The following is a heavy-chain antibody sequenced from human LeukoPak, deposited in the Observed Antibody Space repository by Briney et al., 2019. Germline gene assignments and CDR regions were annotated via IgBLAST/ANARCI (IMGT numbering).Heavy chain of an antibody. D-gene: IGHD2-15*01. CDR3: AREGVVVRY. V-gene: IGHV3-11*04. Sequence: GGSLRLSCAASGFTFSDYYMSWIRQAPGKGLEWVSYISNSGTTKYYADSVKGRFTISRDNAKDSLFLQMNSLIAEDTAVYYCAREGVVVRYWGQGTLVTVSS. CDR1: GFTFSDYY. CDR2: ISNSGTTK. J-gene: IGHJ4*02.